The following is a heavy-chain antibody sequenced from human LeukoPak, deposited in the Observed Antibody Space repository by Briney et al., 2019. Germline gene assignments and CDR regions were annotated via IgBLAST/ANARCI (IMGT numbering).Heavy chain of an antibody. D-gene: IGHD2-15*01. CDR3: ARDGLSGGDYYYYYYMDV. Sequence: PSETLSLTCAVYGGSFSGYYWSWIRQPPGKGLEWIGEINHSGSTNYNPSLKSRVTISVDTSKNQFSLKLSSVTAADTAVYYCARDGLSGGDYYYYYYMDVWGKGTTVTVSS. J-gene: IGHJ6*03. CDR2: INHSGST. V-gene: IGHV4-34*01. CDR1: GGSFSGYY.